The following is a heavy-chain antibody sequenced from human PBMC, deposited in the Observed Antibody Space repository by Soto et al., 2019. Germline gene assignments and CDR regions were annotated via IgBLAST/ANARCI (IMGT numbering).Heavy chain of an antibody. J-gene: IGHJ6*02. CDR2: ISSNGGST. CDR3: VKDSSSYPHYYYGMDV. Sequence: GGSLRLSCSASGFTFSSYAMHWVRQAPGKGLEYVSAISSNGGSTYYADSVKGRFTISRDNSKNTLYLQMSSLRAEDTAVYYCVKDSSSYPHYYYGMDVWGQGTTVTVSS. V-gene: IGHV3-64D*06. CDR1: GFTFSSYA. D-gene: IGHD6-6*01.